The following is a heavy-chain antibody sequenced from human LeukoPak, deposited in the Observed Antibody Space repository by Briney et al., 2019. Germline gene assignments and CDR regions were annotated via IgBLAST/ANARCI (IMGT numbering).Heavy chain of an antibody. CDR3: ARYYSSGYYSNY. J-gene: IGHJ4*02. Sequence: PGGSLRLSCAASGFTFSDYYMSWIRQAPGKGLEWVSYISSSGSTIYYADSVKGRFTISRDSAKNSLYLQMNSLRAEDTAVYYCARYYSSGYYSNYWGQGTLVTVSS. CDR1: GFTFSDYY. CDR2: ISSSGSTI. V-gene: IGHV3-11*01. D-gene: IGHD3-22*01.